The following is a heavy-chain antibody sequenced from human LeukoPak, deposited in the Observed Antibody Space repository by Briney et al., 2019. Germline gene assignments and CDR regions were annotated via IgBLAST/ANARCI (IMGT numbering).Heavy chain of an antibody. D-gene: IGHD6-19*01. V-gene: IGHV3-30-3*01. J-gene: IGHJ3*02. CDR1: GFTFSSYA. CDR3: AKDSRSGSI. Sequence: GGSLRLSCAASGFTFSSYAMHWVRQAPGKGLEWVAVISYDGSNKYYADSVKGRFTISRDNSKNTLYLQMNSLRAEDTAVYYCAKDSRSGSIWGQGTMVTVSS. CDR2: ISYDGSNK.